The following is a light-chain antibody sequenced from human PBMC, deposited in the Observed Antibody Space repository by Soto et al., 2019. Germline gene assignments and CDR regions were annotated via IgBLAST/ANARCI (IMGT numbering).Light chain of an antibody. CDR2: DVS. J-gene: IGLJ2*01. CDR3: SSYAGSNSVV. V-gene: IGLV2-11*01. Sequence: QSVLTQPRSVSGSPGQSVTISRTGTSSDVGGYNYVSWYQQHPGKAPKLMIYDVSTRPSGVPDRFSGSKSGNTASLTISGLQAEDEADYYCSSYAGSNSVVFGGGTKLTVL. CDR1: SSDVGGYNY.